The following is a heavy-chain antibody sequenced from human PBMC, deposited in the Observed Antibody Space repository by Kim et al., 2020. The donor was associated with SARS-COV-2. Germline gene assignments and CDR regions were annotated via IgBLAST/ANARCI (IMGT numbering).Heavy chain of an antibody. CDR2: IFYSGSI. CDR3: AREHIMWNWFDP. Sequence: SETLSLTCTVSGDSINSYYWSWIRQPPGKGLEWIGYIFYSGSINYNPSLKSRVTISVDTSKNQFSLRLSSVTAADTAVYYCAREHIMWNWFDPWGQGTLVTVSS. CDR1: GDSINSYY. J-gene: IGHJ5*02. V-gene: IGHV4-59*01. D-gene: IGHD3-16*01.